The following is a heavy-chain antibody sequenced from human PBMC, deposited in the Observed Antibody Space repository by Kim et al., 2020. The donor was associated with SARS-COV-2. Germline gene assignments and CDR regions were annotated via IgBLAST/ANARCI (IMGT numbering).Heavy chain of an antibody. J-gene: IGHJ4*02. CDR3: ANWNDDQFDY. Sequence: GGSLRLSCAASGFTFSSYGMHWVRQAPGKGLEWVAVISYDGSNKYYADSVKGRFTISRDNSKNTLYLQMNSLRAEDTAVYYCANWNDDQFDYWGQGTLVTVSS. D-gene: IGHD1-1*01. V-gene: IGHV3-30*18. CDR1: GFTFSSYG. CDR2: ISYDGSNK.